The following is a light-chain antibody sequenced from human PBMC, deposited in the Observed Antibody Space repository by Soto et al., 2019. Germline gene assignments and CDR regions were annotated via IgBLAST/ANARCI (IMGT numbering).Light chain of an antibody. CDR1: QSVSSN. J-gene: IGKJ4*01. CDR3: QHRSNWLA. V-gene: IGKV3-15*01. Sequence: EVVMTQSPATLSVSPGERATLSCRASQSVSSNLAWYQPKPGQAPSLLIYGASTRAAGIPARFSGSGSGTDFTFTINSLEPEDFAVYYCQHRSNWLAFGGGTKVDI. CDR2: GAS.